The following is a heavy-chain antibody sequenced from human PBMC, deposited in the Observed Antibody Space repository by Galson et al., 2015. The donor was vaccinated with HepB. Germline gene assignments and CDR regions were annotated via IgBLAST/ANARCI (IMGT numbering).Heavy chain of an antibody. CDR1: GFTFSSYS. V-gene: IGHV3-21*01. CDR2: ISSSSSYI. CDR3: ARDRWYYDSSGNSLAFDI. D-gene: IGHD3-22*01. Sequence: SLRLSCAASGFTFSSYSMNWVRQAPGKGLEWVSSISSSSSYIYYADSVKGRFTISRDNAKNSLYLQMNSLRAEDTAVYYCARDRWYYDSSGNSLAFDIWGQGTMVTVSS. J-gene: IGHJ3*02.